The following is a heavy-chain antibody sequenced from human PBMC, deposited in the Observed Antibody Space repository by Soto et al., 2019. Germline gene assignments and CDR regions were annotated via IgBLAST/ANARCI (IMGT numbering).Heavy chain of an antibody. CDR3: ARLLGYSFGHQEFFDY. CDR2: IYPGDFDT. Sequence: PGEPLKTSCMAPGYNFDTYWIGWVRQMPGKGLEWMGIIYPGDFDTRYSQSFQGHFTMSVDKSINTAYLQWNNLETSDSAMYYCARLLGYSFGHQEFFDYWGQGTPVTVSS. D-gene: IGHD5-18*01. CDR1: GYNFDTYW. J-gene: IGHJ4*02. V-gene: IGHV5-51*01.